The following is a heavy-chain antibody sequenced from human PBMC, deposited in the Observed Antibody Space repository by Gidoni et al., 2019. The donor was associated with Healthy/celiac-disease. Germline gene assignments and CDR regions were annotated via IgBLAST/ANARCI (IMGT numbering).Heavy chain of an antibody. Sequence: QVQLVESGGVVVQPGRSLRLSCPASGFTFSSYGMHWVRQAPGKGLEWVAVIWYDGSNKYYADSVKGRFTISRDNSKNTLYLQMNSLRAEDTAVYYCAREGYCSSTSCYKDAFDIWGQGTMVTVSS. V-gene: IGHV3-33*08. CDR3: AREGYCSSTSCYKDAFDI. CDR2: IWYDGSNK. J-gene: IGHJ3*02. CDR1: GFTFSSYG. D-gene: IGHD2-2*02.